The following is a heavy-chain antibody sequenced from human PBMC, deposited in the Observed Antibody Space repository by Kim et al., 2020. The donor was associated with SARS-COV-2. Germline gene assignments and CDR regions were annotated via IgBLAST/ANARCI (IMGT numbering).Heavy chain of an antibody. CDR3: SRGQYYDILTGYSLGAFDI. CDR1: GGSIRSYY. CDR2: IYYSGST. D-gene: IGHD3-9*01. Sequence: SETLSLTCTVSGGSIRSYYCSCIRQPPGKGLEWIGYIYYSGSTNDNPSLKSRGTISVDTTKNQFSLKLSSVTAADTAVDYWSRGQYYDILTGYSLGAFDIWGQGTMVTVSS. J-gene: IGHJ3*02. V-gene: IGHV4-59*01.